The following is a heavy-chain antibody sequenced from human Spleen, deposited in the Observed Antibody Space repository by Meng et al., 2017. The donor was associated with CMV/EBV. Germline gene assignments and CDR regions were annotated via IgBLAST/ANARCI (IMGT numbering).Heavy chain of an antibody. CDR2: ISYEGSTK. V-gene: IGHV3-33*06. D-gene: IGHD5-24*01. CDR3: AKDRERWLQSGLDY. J-gene: IGHJ4*02. Sequence: GGFLRLSSAASGFTFSNYGMHWVRQAPGKGLEWVALISYEGSTKHYADSVKGRFTISRDNSKKTLYLQMDSLRAEDTAVYYCAKDRERWLQSGLDYWGQGTMVTVSS. CDR1: GFTFSNYG.